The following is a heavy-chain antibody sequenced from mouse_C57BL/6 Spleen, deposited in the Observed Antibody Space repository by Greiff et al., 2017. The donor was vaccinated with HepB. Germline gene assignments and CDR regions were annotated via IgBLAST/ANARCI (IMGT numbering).Heavy chain of an antibody. CDR2: IYPGDGDT. CDR3: ARSNWDEDYAMDY. V-gene: IGHV1-80*01. CDR1: GYAFSSYW. D-gene: IGHD4-1*01. J-gene: IGHJ4*01. Sequence: VQRVESGAELVKPGASVKISCKASGYAFSSYWMNWVKQRPGKGLEWIGQIYPGDGDTNYNGKFKGKATLTADKSSSTAYMQLSSLTSEDSAVYFCARSNWDEDYAMDYWGQGTSVTVSS.